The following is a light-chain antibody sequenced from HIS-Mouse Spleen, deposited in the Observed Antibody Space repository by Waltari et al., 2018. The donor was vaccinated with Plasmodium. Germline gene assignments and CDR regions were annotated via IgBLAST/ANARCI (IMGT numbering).Light chain of an antibody. J-gene: IGLJ1*01. CDR1: SSDVGSYNL. Sequence: QSALTQPASVSGSPGQSITISCTVTSSDVGSYNLVSWYQKHPGKAPKLMIYEGSKPPSGVSNRFSGSKSGNTASLTISGLQAEDEADYYCCSYAGSSTYVFGTGTKVTVL. CDR2: EGS. V-gene: IGLV2-23*01. CDR3: CSYAGSSTYV.